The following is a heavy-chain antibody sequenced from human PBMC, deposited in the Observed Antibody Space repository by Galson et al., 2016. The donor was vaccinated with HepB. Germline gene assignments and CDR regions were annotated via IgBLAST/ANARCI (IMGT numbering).Heavy chain of an antibody. CDR3: TTVYTYGRHCLDY. D-gene: IGHD5-18*01. CDR2: VYSETDGGTT. J-gene: IGHJ4*02. Sequence: SLRLSCAASGFTFSNAWMSWVRQAPGNGLEWVARVYSETDGGTTDYAVPVKGRFSISREDSKNMLYLEMNNLRTEDTAVYFCTTVYTYGRHCLDYWGQGTLVTVSA. CDR1: GFTFSNAW. V-gene: IGHV3-15*01.